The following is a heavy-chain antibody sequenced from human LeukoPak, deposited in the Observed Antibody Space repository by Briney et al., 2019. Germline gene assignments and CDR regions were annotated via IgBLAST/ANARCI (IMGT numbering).Heavy chain of an antibody. CDR3: AREFYYDSSGYYLDY. V-gene: IGHV3-21*01. CDR2: ISSSSSYI. D-gene: IGHD3-22*01. Sequence: GGSLRLSCAASGFTFSSYSMNWVRQAPGKGLEWVSSISSSSSYIYYADSVKGRFTISRDNAKNSLYPQMNSLRAEDTAVYYCAREFYYDSSGYYLDYWGQGTLVTVSS. CDR1: GFTFSSYS. J-gene: IGHJ4*02.